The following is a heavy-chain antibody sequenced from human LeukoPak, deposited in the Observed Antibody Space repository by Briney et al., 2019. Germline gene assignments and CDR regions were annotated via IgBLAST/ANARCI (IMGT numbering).Heavy chain of an antibody. J-gene: IGHJ3*02. CDR1: GFTFSSYA. CDR2: ISGSGSSP. V-gene: IGHV3-23*01. D-gene: IGHD3-3*01. CDR3: ARDYDRRAFDI. Sequence: GGSLRLSCAASGFTFSSYAMSWVRQTPGKGLEWVSGISGSGSSPYYANSVKGRFTISRDNSKSTLYLQMNSLRAEDTAVYYCARDYDRRAFDIWGQGTMVTVSS.